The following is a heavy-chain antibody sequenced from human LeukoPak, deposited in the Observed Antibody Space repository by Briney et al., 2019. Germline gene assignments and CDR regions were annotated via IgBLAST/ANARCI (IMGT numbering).Heavy chain of an antibody. V-gene: IGHV3-30*04. D-gene: IGHD3-3*01. CDR3: ARARFLEWLLVYYYYGMDV. CDR1: GFTFSSYA. CDR2: ISYDGSNK. J-gene: IGHJ6*02. Sequence: GGSLRLSCAASGFTFSSYAMHWVRQAPGKGLEWVAVISYDGSNKYYADSVKGRFTISRDNSKNTLYLQMNSLRAEDTAVYYCARARFLEWLLVYYYYGMDVWGQGTTVTVSS.